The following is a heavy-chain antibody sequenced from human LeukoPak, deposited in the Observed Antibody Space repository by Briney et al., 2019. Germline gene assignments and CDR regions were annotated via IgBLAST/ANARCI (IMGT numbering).Heavy chain of an antibody. CDR2: ISATGGST. D-gene: IGHD3-16*01. V-gene: IGHV3-23*01. Sequence: PGGSLRLSCAASGFTFSSYAMSWVRQAPGKGLEWVSAISATGGSTYYADSVKGRFTISRDNSKNTLYLQMNSLRAEDTAVYYCAKDSLAYYDYETRDYWGQGTLVTVSS. CDR1: GFTFSSYA. CDR3: AKDSLAYYDYETRDY. J-gene: IGHJ4*02.